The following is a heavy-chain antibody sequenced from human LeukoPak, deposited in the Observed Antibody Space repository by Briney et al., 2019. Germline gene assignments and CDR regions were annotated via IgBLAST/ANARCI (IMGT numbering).Heavy chain of an antibody. CDR3: ARGAITTIGTPEYFQH. CDR2: IRYDGSNK. CDR1: GFTFSSYG. D-gene: IGHD3-3*01. J-gene: IGHJ1*01. Sequence: PGGSLRLSCAASGFTFSSYGMHWVRRAPGKGLEWVAFIRYDGSNKYYADSVKGRFTISRDNSKNTLYLQMNSLRVEDTAVYYCARGAITTIGTPEYFQHWGQGTLVTVSS. V-gene: IGHV3-30*02.